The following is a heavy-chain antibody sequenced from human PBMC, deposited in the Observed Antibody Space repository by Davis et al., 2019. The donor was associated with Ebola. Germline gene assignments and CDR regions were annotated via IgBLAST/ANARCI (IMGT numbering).Heavy chain of an antibody. V-gene: IGHV4-59*12. CDR3: ARRLYNLNDGFDY. J-gene: IGHJ4*02. CDR1: GGSLSSYY. D-gene: IGHD1-1*01. Sequence: MPSETLSLTCTVSGGSLSSYYWGWIRQPPGKGLEWIGNIDQSDSTYYNPSLKSRVTMSVDRSKNQFSLKLSSVTAADTAVYYCARRLYNLNDGFDYWGQGTQVTVSS. CDR2: IDQSDST.